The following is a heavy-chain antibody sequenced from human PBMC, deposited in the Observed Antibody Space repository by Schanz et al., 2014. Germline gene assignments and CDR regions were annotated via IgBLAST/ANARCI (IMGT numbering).Heavy chain of an antibody. CDR1: GFTFSRHA. J-gene: IGHJ6*02. Sequence: QVELVESGGGVVQPGRSLRLSCAASGFTFSRHAMHWVRQAPGKGLEWVAVIWYDGSNKYYADSVKGRFTISRDNSKNTLYLQMNSLKTEDTAVYYCARSPRMDVWGQGTMVTVSS. V-gene: IGHV3-33*08. CDR2: IWYDGSNK. CDR3: ARSPRMDV.